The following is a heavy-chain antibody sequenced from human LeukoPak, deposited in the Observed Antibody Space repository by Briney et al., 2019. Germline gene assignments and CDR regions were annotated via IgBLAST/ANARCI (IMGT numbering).Heavy chain of an antibody. CDR2: IKEDGTET. V-gene: IGHV3-7*03. CDR1: GFIFSSNW. J-gene: IGHJ4*02. CDR3: AKEGRSLQTY. D-gene: IGHD5-24*01. Sequence: GGSLRLSCAASGFIFSSNWMSWVRLAPGKGLEWVANIKEDGTETYYVDSVKGRFTISRDNAKNSLYLQMNSLRVEDTAVYYCAKEGRSLQTYWGQGTLVTVSS.